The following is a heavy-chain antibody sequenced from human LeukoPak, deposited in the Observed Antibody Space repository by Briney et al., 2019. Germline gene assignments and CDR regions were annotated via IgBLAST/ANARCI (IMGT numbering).Heavy chain of an antibody. CDR1: GYTFTSYG. Sequence: ASVKVSCKASGYTFTSYGISWVRQAPGQGLEWMGWISAYNGNTNYAQKFQGRVTMTRDTSISTAYMELSRLTSDDTAVFYCARNTYYYDNSAGTFDFWGQGTLVTVSS. CDR3: ARNTYYYDNSAGTFDF. CDR2: ISAYNGNT. J-gene: IGHJ4*02. D-gene: IGHD3-22*01. V-gene: IGHV1-18*01.